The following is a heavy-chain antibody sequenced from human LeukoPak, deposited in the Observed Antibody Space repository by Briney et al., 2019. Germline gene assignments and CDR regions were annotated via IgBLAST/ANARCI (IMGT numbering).Heavy chain of an antibody. V-gene: IGHV3-9*01. CDR2: ISWNRDSGSI. J-gene: IGHJ4*02. CDR3: AKAGLVMATITFFDY. Sequence: PGGSLRLSCAASGFTFDDYAMHWVRQAPGKGLEWVSGISWNRDSGSIGYADSVKGRFTISRDNAKNSLYLQMNSLRAEDTALYYCAKAGLVMATITFFDYWGQGTLVTVSS. CDR1: GFTFDDYA. D-gene: IGHD5-24*01.